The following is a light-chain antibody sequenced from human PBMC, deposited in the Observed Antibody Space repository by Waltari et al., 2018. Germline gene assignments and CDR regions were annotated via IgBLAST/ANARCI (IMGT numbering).Light chain of an antibody. CDR3: ATWDDSLNGL. V-gene: IGLV1-44*01. Sequence: SVLTQPPSVSGTTGQRVSISCSGSSSNIGSTSVHWYQQVPGTAPKLLIYSNNQRPSGVPDRFSGSKSGTSASLAISGLQSEDEADYYCATWDDSLNGLFGGGTKLTVL. J-gene: IGLJ2*01. CDR2: SNN. CDR1: SSNIGSTS.